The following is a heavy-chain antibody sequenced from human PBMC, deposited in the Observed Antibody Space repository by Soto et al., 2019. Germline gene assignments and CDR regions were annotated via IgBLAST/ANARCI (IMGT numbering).Heavy chain of an antibody. CDR1: GFTFSTYS. V-gene: IGHV3-64D*06. D-gene: IGHD6-13*01. Sequence: PGGSLRISFSASGFTFSTYSMHWVRQAPGKGLEYVSGVSSYGNSTYFASSMKGRFTISRDNSKNTLFLQMSSLRAEEPAVYYCVKEVTVAGVPFDHWGQGTLVTVSS. J-gene: IGHJ4*02. CDR2: VSSYGNST. CDR3: VKEVTVAGVPFDH.